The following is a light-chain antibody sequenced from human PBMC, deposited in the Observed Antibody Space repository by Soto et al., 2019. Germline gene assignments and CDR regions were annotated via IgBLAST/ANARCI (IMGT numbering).Light chain of an antibody. J-gene: IGKJ2*01. CDR2: GAS. Sequence: EIVMTQSPDTMSVSPGETATLSCRASQSLNSNLAWYQQKPGQAPRLLIYGASSRAIGIPARFSGSGSGTEFTLTISSLQSEDFAVYYCQQYHSWPPMYTFGQGTKLDIK. CDR3: QQYHSWPPMYT. V-gene: IGKV3-15*01. CDR1: QSLNSN.